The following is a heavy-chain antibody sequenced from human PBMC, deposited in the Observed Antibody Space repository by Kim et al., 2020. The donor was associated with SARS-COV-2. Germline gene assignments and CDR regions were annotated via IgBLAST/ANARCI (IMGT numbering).Heavy chain of an antibody. D-gene: IGHD2-21*01. CDR2: INSDGSST. V-gene: IGHV3-74*01. J-gene: IGHJ4*02. CDR1: GFNFNIYW. CDR3: ARSVAVPDY. Sequence: GGSLRLSCAASGFNFNIYWMHWVRQAPGKGLVWVSHINSDGSSTNYADSVKGRFTVSRDNAKNTLYLQMNSLRVEDTAVYYCARSVAVPDYRGQGTLGTV.